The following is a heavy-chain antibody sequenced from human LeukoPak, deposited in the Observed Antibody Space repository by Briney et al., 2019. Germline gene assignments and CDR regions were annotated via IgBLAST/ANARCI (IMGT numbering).Heavy chain of an antibody. CDR3: GVVQLAHFDY. V-gene: IGHV4-59*05. Sequence: PSETLSLTCTVSGGSISSYYWSWIRQPAGKGLEWIGSIYYSGSTYYNPSLKSRVTISVDTSKNQFSLKLSSVTAADTAVYYCGVVQLAHFDYWGQGTLVTVSS. J-gene: IGHJ4*02. CDR1: GGSISSYY. D-gene: IGHD6-13*01. CDR2: IYYSGST.